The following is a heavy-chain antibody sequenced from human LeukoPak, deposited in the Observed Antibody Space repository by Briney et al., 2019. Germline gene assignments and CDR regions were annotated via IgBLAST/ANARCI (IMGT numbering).Heavy chain of an antibody. Sequence: ASVKVSCKASGGTFSSYAISWVRQAPGQGLEWMGWINPNSGGTNYAQKFQGRVTMTRDTSISTAYMELSRLTSGDTALYYCARTYTAVHYFDYWGQGTLVTVSS. V-gene: IGHV1-2*02. CDR3: ARTYTAVHYFDY. J-gene: IGHJ4*02. CDR1: GGTFSSYA. D-gene: IGHD2-21*02. CDR2: INPNSGGT.